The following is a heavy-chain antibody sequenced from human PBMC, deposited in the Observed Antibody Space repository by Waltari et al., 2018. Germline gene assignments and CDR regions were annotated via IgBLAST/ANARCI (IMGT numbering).Heavy chain of an antibody. D-gene: IGHD5-12*01. J-gene: IGHJ3*02. V-gene: IGHV3-53*01. CDR1: GFTVSNNY. CDR2: IYSVGGT. Sequence: EVQLVESGGGLIQPGGSLRISCAASGFTVSNNYITWVRQAPGKGREWVSVIYSVGGTYYADSVRGRFTISRDKVKNTVYLQMNSLRAEDTAVYYCGNIGAFDIWGQGTMVTVSS. CDR3: GNIGAFDI.